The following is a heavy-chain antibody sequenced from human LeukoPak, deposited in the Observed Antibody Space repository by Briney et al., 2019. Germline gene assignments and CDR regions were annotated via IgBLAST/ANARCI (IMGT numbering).Heavy chain of an antibody. CDR1: GFTFSSYG. CDR2: ISYDGSNK. V-gene: IGHV3-30*18. CDR3: AKDRESYYYGSGTLN. Sequence: GRSLRLSCAASGFTFSSYGMHWVRQAPGKGLEWVAVISYDGSNKYYADSVKGRFTISRDNSKNTLYLQMNSLRAEDTAVYCCAKDRESYYYGSGTLNWGQGTLVTVSS. J-gene: IGHJ4*02. D-gene: IGHD3-10*01.